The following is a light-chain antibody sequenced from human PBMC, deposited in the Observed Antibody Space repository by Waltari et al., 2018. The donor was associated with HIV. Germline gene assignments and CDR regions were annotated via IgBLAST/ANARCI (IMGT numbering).Light chain of an antibody. J-gene: IGLJ2*01. CDR3: QSADSSGTYVV. V-gene: IGLV3-25*03. CDR2: KDT. CDR1: GLPQQY. Sequence: SYELTQPPSVSVSPGQTARISCSGDGLPQQYAYWYQQKEGQAPVLVMYKDTERPSGIPERFSGSSSGTTVTLTISGVQPDDEADYYCQSADSSGTYVVFGGGTKVAVL.